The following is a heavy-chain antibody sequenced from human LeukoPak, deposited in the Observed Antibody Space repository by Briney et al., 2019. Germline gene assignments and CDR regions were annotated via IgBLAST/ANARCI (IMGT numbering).Heavy chain of an antibody. CDR3: AKNHDSNGYHTDDAFDV. CDR2: ISSSGSYI. Sequence: KPGGSLRLSCAASGFTFSSYSMNWVRQAPGKGLEWVSSISSSGSYIYYADSVKGRFTISRDNAKNSLYLQMNSLRAEDTAVYYCAKNHDSNGYHTDDAFDVWGQGTMVTVSS. J-gene: IGHJ3*01. CDR1: GFTFSSYS. D-gene: IGHD3-22*01. V-gene: IGHV3-21*01.